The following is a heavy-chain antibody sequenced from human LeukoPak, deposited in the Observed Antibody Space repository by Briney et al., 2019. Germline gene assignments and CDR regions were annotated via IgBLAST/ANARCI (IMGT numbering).Heavy chain of an antibody. V-gene: IGHV3-48*01. CDR3: ARDHAATNLDY. J-gene: IGHJ4*02. CDR1: GFTFTTYG. D-gene: IGHD5-24*01. Sequence: GSLRLSCAASGFTFTTYGMNWVRQPPGKGLEWVSYISSTSGSIYYADSVKGRFTISRDNAKNSLYLQMNSLRAEDTAVYYCARDHAATNLDYWGQGTLVTVSS. CDR2: ISSTSGSI.